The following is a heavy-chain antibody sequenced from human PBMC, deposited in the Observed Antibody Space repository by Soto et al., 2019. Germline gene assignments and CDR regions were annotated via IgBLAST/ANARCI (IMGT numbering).Heavy chain of an antibody. Sequence: GGSLRLSCAASGFTFSSYGMHWVRQAPGKGLEWVAVIWYDGSNKYYADSVKGRFTISRDNSKNTLYLQMNSLRAEDTAVYYCARGSITIFEYYFDYWGQGTLVTVSS. CDR2: IWYDGSNK. CDR1: GFTFSSYG. D-gene: IGHD3-3*01. V-gene: IGHV3-33*01. CDR3: ARGSITIFEYYFDY. J-gene: IGHJ4*02.